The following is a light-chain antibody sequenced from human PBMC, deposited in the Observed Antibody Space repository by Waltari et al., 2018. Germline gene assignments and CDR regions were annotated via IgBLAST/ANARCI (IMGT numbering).Light chain of an antibody. CDR2: EVS. J-gene: IGLJ2*01. CDR3: CSYAGSLSKV. V-gene: IGLV2-23*02. Sequence: QSALTQPASVSGPPGPSTTIPCTGTISAAGSCNLVSWYQQHPGTAPKLIIYEVSNRPSGLSNRFPGSRPGNTASLTISGLHADDEADYYGCSYAGSLSKVFGGGTKLTVL. CDR1: ISAAGSCNL.